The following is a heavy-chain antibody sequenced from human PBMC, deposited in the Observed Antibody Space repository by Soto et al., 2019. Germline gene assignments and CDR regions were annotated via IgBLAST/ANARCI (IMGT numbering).Heavy chain of an antibody. CDR2: ITGSSSAI. CDR1: GFTFNRYS. CDR3: GRGYCNGGSCYPGIY. J-gene: IGHJ4*02. V-gene: IGHV3-48*02. D-gene: IGHD2-15*01. Sequence: EVHLVESGGGSVQPAGSLRLSCEASGFTFNRYSMHWVRQPPGKGLAWVSYITGSSSAIYYADSVKGRFTNSRHNAKNSLALQMDSLRDGDAAVYYCGRGYCNGGSCYPGIYWGQGNLVSASS.